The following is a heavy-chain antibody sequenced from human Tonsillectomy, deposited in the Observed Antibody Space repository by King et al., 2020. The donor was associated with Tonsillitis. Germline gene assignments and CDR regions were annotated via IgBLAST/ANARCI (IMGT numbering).Heavy chain of an antibody. V-gene: IGHV5-51*01. CDR3: ARKSTIVVVPAAIFAFDI. Sequence: VQLVESGAEVKKPGESLKISCKGSGYSFTSYWIGWVRHMPGKGLEWMGIIYPGDSDTRYSPSFQGQVTISADKSISTAYLQWSSLKASDTAMYYCARKSTIVVVPAAIFAFDIWGQGTMVTVSS. CDR2: IYPGDSDT. D-gene: IGHD2-2*02. J-gene: IGHJ3*02. CDR1: GYSFTSYW.